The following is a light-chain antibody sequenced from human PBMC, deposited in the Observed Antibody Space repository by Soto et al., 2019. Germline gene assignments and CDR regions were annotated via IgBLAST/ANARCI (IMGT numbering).Light chain of an antibody. Sequence: ESVLTQSPGTLSLSPGERATLSCRASQSVSSSFLAWYQLKPGQAPRLLIYGASSRATGIPDRFSGSGSGTDFTLTISRLEPEDFALYYCQQYDSSPWTFGQGTKVEIK. CDR1: QSVSSSF. CDR3: QQYDSSPWT. V-gene: IGKV3-20*01. J-gene: IGKJ1*01. CDR2: GAS.